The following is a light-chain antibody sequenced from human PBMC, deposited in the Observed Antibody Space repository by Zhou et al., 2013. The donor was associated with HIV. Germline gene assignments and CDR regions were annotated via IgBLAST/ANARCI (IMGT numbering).Light chain of an antibody. Sequence: AIQLTQSPSSLSASVGDRVTFTCRASQGISSALAWYQQKPGKAPKLLIYDASSLESGVPSRFSGSGSGTDFTLTISSLQPEDFATYFCQQYNSHYTFGQGTKLEIK. V-gene: IGKV1-13*02. CDR3: QQYNSHYT. CDR1: QGISSA. J-gene: IGKJ2*01. CDR2: DAS.